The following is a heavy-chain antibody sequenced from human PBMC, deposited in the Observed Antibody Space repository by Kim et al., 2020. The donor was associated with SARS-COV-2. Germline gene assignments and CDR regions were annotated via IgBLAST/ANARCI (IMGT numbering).Heavy chain of an antibody. CDR2: VGTGGRT. CDR1: GFTVNTAA. V-gene: IGHV3-23*01. CDR3: ARGSTVGY. J-gene: IGHJ4*02. Sequence: GGSLRLSCEASGFTVNTAAMSWVRQAPGKGLDWVSTVGTGGRTYYADSVKGRFTISRDTPMSMVYLQMNSLRAEDTAIYYCARGSTVGYWGQGILVTVSS.